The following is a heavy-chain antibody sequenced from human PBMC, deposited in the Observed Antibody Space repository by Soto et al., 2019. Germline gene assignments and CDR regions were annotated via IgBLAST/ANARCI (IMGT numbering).Heavy chain of an antibody. CDR3: ARTLAAAAYYYYYGMDV. CDR1: GFTFSSYT. V-gene: IGHV3-48*02. CDR2: ITSSSSTI. Sequence: EVQLVESGGGLVQPGGSLRLSCAASGFTFSSYTMNCVRQAPGKGLEWVSYITSSSSTIYYADSVKGRFTISRDNAKNSLYLQMNSLRDEDTAVYYCARTLAAAAYYYYYGMDVWGQGTTVTVSS. D-gene: IGHD6-13*01. J-gene: IGHJ6*02.